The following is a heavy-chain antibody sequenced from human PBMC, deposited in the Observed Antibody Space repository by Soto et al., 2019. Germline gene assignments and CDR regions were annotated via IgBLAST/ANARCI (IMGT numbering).Heavy chain of an antibody. CDR3: AKDQISHFWSGLPPDYSYTMDV. CDR2: ISYDGSTK. CDR1: GFSFSNYG. V-gene: IGHV3-30*18. J-gene: IGHJ6*02. Sequence: QVQLVESGGGVIQPGKSLRLSCAASGFSFSNYGMHWVRLAPGRGLEWVAVISYDGSTKYYGDSVKGRFTISRDNSINTLYLQMNSLRAEDTALYYCAKDQISHFWSGLPPDYSYTMDVWGPGTTVTVSS. D-gene: IGHD3-3*02.